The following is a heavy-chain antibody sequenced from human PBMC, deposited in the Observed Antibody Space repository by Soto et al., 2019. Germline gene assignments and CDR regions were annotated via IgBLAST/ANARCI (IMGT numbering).Heavy chain of an antibody. CDR2: SRTKTNSFTT. V-gene: IGHV3-72*01. Sequence: EVQLVESGGGLVQPGGSLRLTCAAFGFSLSAYYMDWVRQAPGTGLEWVGRSRTKTNSFTTEYAASVTGRFTISRDDSKNSLYLQMNSLKTEDTAVYFCARSSRVIVALDYWGQGTLVSVSS. CDR1: GFSLSAYY. CDR3: ARSSRVIVALDY. D-gene: IGHD5-12*01. J-gene: IGHJ4*02.